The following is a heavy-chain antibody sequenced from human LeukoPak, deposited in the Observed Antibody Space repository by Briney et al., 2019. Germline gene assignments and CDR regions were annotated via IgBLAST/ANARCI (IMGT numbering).Heavy chain of an antibody. CDR1: GFTFSSYA. CDR2: ISSSGGST. V-gene: IGHV3-23*01. CDR3: STVEHF. D-gene: IGHD1-1*01. Sequence: GGSLRLSCAASGFTFSSYAMSWVRKAPAQGLELVSAISSSGGSTYYADSVKGRFTISRDNSKNTLYLQMNSLRAEDTAVYYCSTVEHFWGQGTLVTVSS. J-gene: IGHJ4*02.